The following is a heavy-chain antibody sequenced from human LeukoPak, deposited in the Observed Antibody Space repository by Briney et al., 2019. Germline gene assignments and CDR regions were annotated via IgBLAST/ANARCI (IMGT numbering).Heavy chain of an antibody. CDR2: INHSGST. CDR1: GGSISSSNW. V-gene: IGHV4-4*02. D-gene: IGHD6-19*01. CDR3: AEYSSGWTNDY. Sequence: SETLSLTCAVSGGSISSSNWWSWVRQPPGKGLEWIGEINHSGSTNYNPSLKSRVTISVDTSKNQFSLKLSSVTAADTAVYYCAEYSSGWTNDYWGQGTLVTVSS. J-gene: IGHJ4*02.